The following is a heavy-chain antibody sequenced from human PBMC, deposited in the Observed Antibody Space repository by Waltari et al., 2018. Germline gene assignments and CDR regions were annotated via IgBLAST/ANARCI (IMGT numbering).Heavy chain of an antibody. CDR2: IYSGGST. J-gene: IGHJ2*01. V-gene: IGHV3-53*01. Sequence: EVQLVESGGGLIQPGGSLRLSCAASGFTVSSNYMSWVRQAPGKGLEWFSVIYSGGSTYYADSVKGRFTISRDNSKNTLYLQMNSLRAEDTAVYYCAKLRISAQGYFDLWGRGTLVTVSS. CDR1: GFTVSSNY. CDR3: AKLRISAQGYFDL.